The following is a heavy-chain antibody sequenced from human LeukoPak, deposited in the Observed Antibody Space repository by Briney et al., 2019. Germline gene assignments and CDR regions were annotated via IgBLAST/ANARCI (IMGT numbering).Heavy chain of an antibody. CDR1: GFTFSIYG. V-gene: IGHV3-33*01. CDR2: IWYDGSNK. J-gene: IGHJ3*02. D-gene: IGHD2-2*01. CDR3: ARDRVPAARTRVAFDI. Sequence: GGSLRLSCAASGFTFSIYGMHWVRQAPGKGLEWVAVIWYDGSNKYYADSVKGRFTISRDNSKNTLYLQMNSLRAEDTAVYYCARDRVPAARTRVAFDIWGQGTMVTVSS.